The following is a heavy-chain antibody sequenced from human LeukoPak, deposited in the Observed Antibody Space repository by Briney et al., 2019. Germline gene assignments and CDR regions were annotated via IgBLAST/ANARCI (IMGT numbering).Heavy chain of an antibody. CDR1: GFTFSSYA. Sequence: GGSLRLSCAASGFTFSSYAMSWVRQAPGKGLEWVSAISGGGGSTHYADSVKGRFTISRDNSKNTLYLQMNSLRADDTAVYYCAKFFDILTGYFDSWGQGTLVTVSS. CDR3: AKFFDILTGYFDS. D-gene: IGHD3-9*01. V-gene: IGHV3-23*01. J-gene: IGHJ4*02. CDR2: ISGGGGST.